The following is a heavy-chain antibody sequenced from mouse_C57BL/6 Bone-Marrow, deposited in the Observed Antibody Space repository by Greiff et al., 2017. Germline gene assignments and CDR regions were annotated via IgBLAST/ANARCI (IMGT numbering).Heavy chain of an antibody. CDR2: IWGVGST. CDR3: ARNSLRYYGSSFPYAMDY. J-gene: IGHJ4*01. D-gene: IGHD1-1*01. CDR1: GFSLTSYG. Sequence: VQLKESGPGLMAPSQSLSITCTVSGFSLTSYGVDWVRQSPGKGLEWLGVIWGVGSTNYNSALKSRLSISKDNSKSQVFLKMNSLQTDDTAMYYCARNSLRYYGSSFPYAMDYWGQGTSVTVSS. V-gene: IGHV2-6*01.